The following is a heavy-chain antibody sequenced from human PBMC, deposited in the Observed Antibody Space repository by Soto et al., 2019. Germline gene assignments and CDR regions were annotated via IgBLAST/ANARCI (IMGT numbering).Heavy chain of an antibody. D-gene: IGHD3-22*01. CDR3: ARESSGNSSGWIYYYYYGMDA. J-gene: IGHJ6*02. CDR2: IYHSGST. V-gene: IGHV4-38-2*02. Sequence: PSLICAVSGYSISSGYYWGWIRQPPGKGLEWIGSIYHSGSTYYNPSLKSRVTISVDTSKNQFSLKLSSMTAADTAVYYCARESSGNSSGWIYYYYYGMDAWGQGPTVTVSS. CDR1: GYSISSGYY.